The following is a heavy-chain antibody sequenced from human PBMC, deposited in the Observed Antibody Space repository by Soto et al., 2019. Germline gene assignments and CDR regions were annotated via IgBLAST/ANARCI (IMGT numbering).Heavy chain of an antibody. CDR3: ARDPGFGFGYSYAFAMDV. J-gene: IGHJ6*02. CDR1: GYTFSNYG. V-gene: IGHV1-18*01. CDR2: ISGYNGNT. Sequence: GASVKVSCKASGYTFSNYGISWVRQGPGQGLEWMGWISGYNGNTHYEEKVQDRIKMTTDTSTSTTYLALRSLRSDDTAVYFCARDPGFGFGYSYAFAMDVWGQGTTVTAP. D-gene: IGHD5-18*01.